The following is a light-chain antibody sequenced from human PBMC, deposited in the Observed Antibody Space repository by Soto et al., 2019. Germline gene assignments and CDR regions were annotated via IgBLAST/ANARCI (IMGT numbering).Light chain of an antibody. V-gene: IGKV3-20*01. CDR1: QSVRKSY. CDR3: HHYGSSPQT. CDR2: GAS. Sequence: EMVLTQSPGTLSLSPGERATLSCRASQSVRKSYLAWYRQKPGQAPSLLIYGASSRATGIPDRFSGSGSGTDFTLTISRLEPEDFAVYYCHHYGSSPQTFGQGTKLEIK. J-gene: IGKJ2*01.